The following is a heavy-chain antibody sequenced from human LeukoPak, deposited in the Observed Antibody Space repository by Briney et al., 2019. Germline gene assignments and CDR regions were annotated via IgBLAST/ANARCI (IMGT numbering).Heavy chain of an antibody. CDR3: ARRRYYDSTGYNPSYYFDS. Sequence: SETLSLACTVSGDSIIGYYWSWIRQSPGKGLEWIGYIYNTVDTTYNPSLESRITISLDMSNKRFSLRLSSVTAADTAVYYCARRRYYDSTGYNPSYYFDSWGQGILVTVSS. J-gene: IGHJ4*03. D-gene: IGHD3-22*01. V-gene: IGHV4-59*01. CDR2: IYNTVDT. CDR1: GDSIIGYY.